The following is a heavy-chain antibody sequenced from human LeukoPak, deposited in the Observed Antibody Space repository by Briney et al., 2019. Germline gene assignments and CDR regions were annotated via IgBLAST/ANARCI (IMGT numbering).Heavy chain of an antibody. CDR2: IGTGGDT. CDR3: ARAARYYGSSGAHAFDI. J-gene: IGHJ3*02. V-gene: IGHV3-13*01. D-gene: IGHD3-22*01. Sequence: GSLRLSCAASGFISSSYEMHWVRQATGKGLEWVSGIGTGGDTHYPDSVKGRFTISRQNAKNSLDLQMNSLRAGDTAVYYCARAARYYGSSGAHAFDIWGQGTMVTVS. CDR1: GFISSSYE.